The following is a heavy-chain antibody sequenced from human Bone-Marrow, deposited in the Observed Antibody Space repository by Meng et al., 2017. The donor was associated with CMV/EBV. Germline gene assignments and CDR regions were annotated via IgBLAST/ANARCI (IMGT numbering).Heavy chain of an antibody. Sequence: GGSLRLSCAASGFTFSSYAMHWVRQAPGKGLEWVAVISYDGSNKYYADSVKGRFTISRDNSKNTLYLQMNSLRAEDTAVYYCARNTIFGVVRPYGMDVWGQGTTVTVSS. D-gene: IGHD3-3*01. CDR2: ISYDGSNK. J-gene: IGHJ6*02. CDR3: ARNTIFGVVRPYGMDV. CDR1: GFTFSSYA. V-gene: IGHV3-30*04.